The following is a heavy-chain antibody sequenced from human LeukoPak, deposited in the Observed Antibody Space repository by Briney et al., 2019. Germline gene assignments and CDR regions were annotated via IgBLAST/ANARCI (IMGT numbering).Heavy chain of an antibody. CDR3: AREARYALDWFDP. Sequence: SQTLSLTCTASGGSISSGGYYWSWIRQHPGKGLEWIGYIYYSGSTYYNPSLKSRVTISVDTSKNQFSLKLSSVTAADTAVYYCAREARYALDWFDPWGQGTLVTVSS. CDR1: GGSISSGGYY. CDR2: IYYSGST. D-gene: IGHD3-16*01. J-gene: IGHJ5*02. V-gene: IGHV4-31*03.